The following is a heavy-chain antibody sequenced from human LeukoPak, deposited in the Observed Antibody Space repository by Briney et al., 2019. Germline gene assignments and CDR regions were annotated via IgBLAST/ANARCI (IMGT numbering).Heavy chain of an antibody. D-gene: IGHD6-19*01. CDR2: INHSGST. CDR1: GGSFSGYY. J-gene: IGHJ6*02. CDR3: ARHEGIAVAGHYYYGMDV. V-gene: IGHV4-34*01. Sequence: PSETLSLTCAVYGGSFSGYYWSWIRQPPGKGLEWIGEINHSGSTNYNPSLKSRVTISVDTSKDQFSLKLSSVTAADTAVYYCARHEGIAVAGHYYYGMDVWGQGTTVTVSS.